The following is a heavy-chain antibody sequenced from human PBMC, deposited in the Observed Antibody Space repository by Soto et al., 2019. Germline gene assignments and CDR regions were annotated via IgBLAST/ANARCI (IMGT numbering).Heavy chain of an antibody. Sequence: QVQLQQWGAGLLKPSETLSLTCAVYGGSFSGYYWSWIRQPPGKGLEWIGEINHSGSTNYNPSLKSRVTISVDTSKNQFSLKLCSVTAADTAVYYCAALWFGEYNWFDPWGQGTLVTVSS. D-gene: IGHD3-10*01. CDR2: INHSGST. V-gene: IGHV4-34*01. J-gene: IGHJ5*02. CDR1: GGSFSGYY. CDR3: AALWFGEYNWFDP.